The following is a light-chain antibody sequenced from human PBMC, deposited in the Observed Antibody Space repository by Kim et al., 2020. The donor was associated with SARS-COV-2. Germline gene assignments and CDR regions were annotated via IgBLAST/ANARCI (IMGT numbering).Light chain of an antibody. Sequence: SYELTQPPSVPVSPGQTASITCSGDKLGDKYSCWYQQKPGQSPLLVMYEDNKRPSGIPERFSGSNSGNTATLTISGTQAVDEADYCWQSWDSSPYYVFGAGTKVTVL. CDR2: EDN. CDR1: KLGDKY. J-gene: IGLJ1*01. CDR3: QSWDSSPYYV. V-gene: IGLV3-1*01.